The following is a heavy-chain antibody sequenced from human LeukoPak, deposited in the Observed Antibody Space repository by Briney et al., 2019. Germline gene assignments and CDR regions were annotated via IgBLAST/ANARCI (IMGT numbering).Heavy chain of an antibody. CDR1: GFTFSDFY. Sequence: GGSLRLSCAASGFTFSDFYMSWVLQAPGKGLEWVANINKDGSEEKYVDSVKGRFTISRDNAKNSLYLQMSSLRADDTAVYYCARWPHCQDFWGRGTRVTVSS. CDR2: INKDGSEE. CDR3: ARWPHCQDF. J-gene: IGHJ4*02. V-gene: IGHV3-7*03.